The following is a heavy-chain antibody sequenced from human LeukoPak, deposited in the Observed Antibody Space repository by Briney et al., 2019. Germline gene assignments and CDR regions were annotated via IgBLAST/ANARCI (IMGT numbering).Heavy chain of an antibody. J-gene: IGHJ3*02. D-gene: IGHD1-26*01. CDR1: VFNFSRYW. V-gene: IGHV3-7*01. CDR2: INQDGSEY. Sequence: PGGSLRLFCAASVFNFSRYWINWVRQAQGKGLEWVANINQDGSEYYYVDSLKGRFTISRDNAKNSLYLQMNSLRAEDTAVYFCARDLGYSGNYPDAFDISGQGTTVTVSS. CDR3: ARDLGYSGNYPDAFDI.